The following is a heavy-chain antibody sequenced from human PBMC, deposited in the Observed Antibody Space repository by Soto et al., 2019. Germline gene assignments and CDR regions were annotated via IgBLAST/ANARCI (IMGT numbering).Heavy chain of an antibody. Sequence: GGSLRLSCAASDFIFANYAMNWFRQAPGKGLEWVSSISGSGGGTSYADSVKGRFTISRDNSKNTLSLEMSSLRVEDTGVYYCARDQRGFNRPADYWGQGALVTSPQ. J-gene: IGHJ4*02. V-gene: IGHV3-23*01. D-gene: IGHD2-15*01. CDR2: ISGSGGGT. CDR1: DFIFANYA. CDR3: ARDQRGFNRPADY.